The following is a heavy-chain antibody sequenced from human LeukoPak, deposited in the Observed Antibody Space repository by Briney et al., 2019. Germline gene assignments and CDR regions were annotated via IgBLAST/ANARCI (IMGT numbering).Heavy chain of an antibody. D-gene: IGHD3-16*02. CDR2: IYSGGST. Sequence: PGGSLRLSCAASGFTVSSNYMSWVRQAPGKGLEWVSVIYSGGSTYYADSVKGRFTISRDNSKNTLYLQMNSLRAEDTAVYYCARGGYDYVWGSYRYTHFDYWGQGTLVTVSS. CDR1: GFTVSSNY. J-gene: IGHJ4*02. CDR3: ARGGYDYVWGSYRYTHFDY. V-gene: IGHV3-53*01.